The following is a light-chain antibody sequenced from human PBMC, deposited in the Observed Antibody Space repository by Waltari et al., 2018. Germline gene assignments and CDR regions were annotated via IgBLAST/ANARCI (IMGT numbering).Light chain of an antibody. CDR3: QQYGSSPTWT. J-gene: IGKJ1*01. CDR1: QSVSSSY. CDR2: GAS. V-gene: IGKV3-20*01. Sequence: EIVLTQSPGTLSLSPGERATLPCRASQSVSSSYLAWYQQKPGQAHRLLIYGASSRATGIPDRFSGSGSGTDFTLTISRLEPEDFAVYYCQQYGSSPTWTFGQGTKVEIK.